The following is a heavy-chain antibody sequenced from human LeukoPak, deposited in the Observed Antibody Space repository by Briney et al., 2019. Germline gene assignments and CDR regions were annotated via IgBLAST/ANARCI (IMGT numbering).Heavy chain of an antibody. CDR3: ARDQNYYASCSYYRDFDY. J-gene: IGHJ4*02. V-gene: IGHV3-20*04. CDR2: INWNGGST. CDR1: GLTFDDYG. Sequence: GGSLRLSCVASGLTFDDYGMRWVRQAPGKGLEGVSSINWNGGSTGYADSVKGRFTISRDNAKNSLYLQMNSLRAEDTAFYYCARDQNYYASCSYYRDFDYWGQGTLVTVSS. D-gene: IGHD3-10*01.